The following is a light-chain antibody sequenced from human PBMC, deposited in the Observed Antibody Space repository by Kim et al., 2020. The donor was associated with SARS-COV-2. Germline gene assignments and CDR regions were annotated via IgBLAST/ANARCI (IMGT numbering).Light chain of an antibody. J-gene: IGLJ3*02. CDR2: GKY. CDR3: NSRDTSGNHLGV. V-gene: IGLV3-19*01. CDR1: SLKNYY. Sequence: LGQTVRITCHGDSLKNYYASWYQQKPGQAPVLVIYGKYKRPSGIPARFSASSSGNTASLTITGAQAEDEADYYCNSRDTSGNHLGVFGGGTQLTVL.